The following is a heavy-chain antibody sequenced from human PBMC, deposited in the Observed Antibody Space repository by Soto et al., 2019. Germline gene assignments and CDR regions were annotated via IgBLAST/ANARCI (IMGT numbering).Heavy chain of an antibody. Sequence: QVQLQQWGAGLLKPSETLSLTCAVYGGSFSGYYWIWIRQPPGKGLEWIGEINHIGFTNYNPSLKSRVTISVDTSKKQFSLKVTSVTAADTAVYYCASGHSGSYFPRYWGQGTLVTVSS. D-gene: IGHD1-26*01. J-gene: IGHJ4*02. CDR2: INHIGFT. CDR3: ASGHSGSYFPRY. CDR1: GGSFSGYY. V-gene: IGHV4-34*02.